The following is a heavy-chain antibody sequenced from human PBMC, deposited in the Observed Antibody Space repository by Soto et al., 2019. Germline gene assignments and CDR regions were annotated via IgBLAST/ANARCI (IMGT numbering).Heavy chain of an antibody. D-gene: IGHD6-19*01. CDR3: ARARIAVAGPDAFDI. V-gene: IGHV4-4*02. Sequence: QVQLQESGPGLVKPSGTLSLTCAVSGGSISSSNWWSWVRQPPGKGLGWIGEIYHSGSTNYNPSLKSRVTISVDKSKIRFCLELSSVTAADRAVYYCARARIAVAGPDAFDIWGEGTMVTVSS. J-gene: IGHJ3*02. CDR1: GGSISSSNW. CDR2: IYHSGST.